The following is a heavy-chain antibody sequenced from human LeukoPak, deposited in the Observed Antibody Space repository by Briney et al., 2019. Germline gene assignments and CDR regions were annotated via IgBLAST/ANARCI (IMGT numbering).Heavy chain of an antibody. Sequence: SETLSLTCAVYGGSFSGYSWTWIRQPPGKGLEWIGSFYDSGNTYYNPSLKSRVTISVDTSKNQFSLKLSSVTAADTAVYYCARVDRYDFYFDYWGQGTLVTVSS. J-gene: IGHJ4*02. CDR2: FYDSGNT. CDR3: ARVDRYDFYFDY. V-gene: IGHV4-34*01. CDR1: GGSFSGYS. D-gene: IGHD3-3*01.